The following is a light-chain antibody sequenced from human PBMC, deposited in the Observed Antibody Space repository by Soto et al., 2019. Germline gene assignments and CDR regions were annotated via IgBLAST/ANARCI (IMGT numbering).Light chain of an antibody. Sequence: QSVLTQPPSASGTPGQRVTISCSGSSSNIGSNTVNWYQQLPGTAPKLLIYSNIQRPSGVPDRFSGSKSGTSASLAISGLKSEDEDDYYCAAWYDSLNGVVFGGGTKLTV. CDR3: AAWYDSLNGVV. CDR2: SNI. J-gene: IGLJ2*01. CDR1: SSNIGSNT. V-gene: IGLV1-44*01.